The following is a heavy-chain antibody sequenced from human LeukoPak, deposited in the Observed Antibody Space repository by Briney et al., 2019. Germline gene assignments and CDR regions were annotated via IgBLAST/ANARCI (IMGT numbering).Heavy chain of an antibody. CDR1: GGSISSYY. CDR2: IYYSGST. D-gene: IGHD3-3*01. Sequence: PSETLSLTCTVSGGSISSYYWSWIRQPPGKGLEWIGYIYYSGSTNYNPSLKSRVTISVDTSKNQFSLKLSSVTAADTAVYYCARARLSWSGLFVYWGQGTLVTVSS. J-gene: IGHJ4*02. CDR3: ARARLSWSGLFVY. V-gene: IGHV4-59*01.